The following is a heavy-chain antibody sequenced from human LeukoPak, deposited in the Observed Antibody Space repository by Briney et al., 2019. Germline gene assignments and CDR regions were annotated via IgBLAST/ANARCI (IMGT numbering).Heavy chain of an antibody. D-gene: IGHD6-13*01. CDR3: ARSVGSTWAFDY. J-gene: IGHJ4*02. CDR2: IYPADSDT. V-gene: IGHV5-51*01. CDR1: GYSLTNYW. Sequence: GESLKISCKASGYSLTNYWIGWVRQMPGKGLEWMGIIYPADSDTRYSPSFQGQVTISGDKSSSTAYLQWSSLKASDTAMYYCARSVGSTWAFDYWGQGTLVTVSS.